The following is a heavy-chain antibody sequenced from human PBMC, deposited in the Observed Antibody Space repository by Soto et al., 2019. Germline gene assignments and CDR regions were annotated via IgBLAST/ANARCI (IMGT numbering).Heavy chain of an antibody. V-gene: IGHV3-23*01. CDR3: AKHSTILPTIPIFDY. Sequence: EVQLLDSGGGLVQPGGSLRLSCAASGFTFSNYAMSWVRQAAGKGLEWVSSISGSGAVTLYADSVKGRFTISRDNSKNTLFLKLDSLRADDKAVYFCAKHSTILPTIPIFDYWGQGTLVTVSS. CDR1: GFTFSNYA. CDR2: ISGSGAVT. J-gene: IGHJ4*02. D-gene: IGHD5-12*01.